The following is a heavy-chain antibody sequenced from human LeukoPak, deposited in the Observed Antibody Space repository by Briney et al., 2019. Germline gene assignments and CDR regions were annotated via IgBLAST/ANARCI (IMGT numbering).Heavy chain of an antibody. J-gene: IGHJ4*02. Sequence: KTSETLSLTCTVSGGSISSYHWSWIRQSPGKGLEWMGYIQYSRSTNRNPSLKSRVTISVDTSKNQFSLKLSSVTAADTAVYYCASLIYDSSGYYFDKWGQGTLVTVSS. CDR2: IQYSRST. V-gene: IGHV4-59*08. D-gene: IGHD3-22*01. CDR1: GGSISSYH. CDR3: ASLIYDSSGYYFDK.